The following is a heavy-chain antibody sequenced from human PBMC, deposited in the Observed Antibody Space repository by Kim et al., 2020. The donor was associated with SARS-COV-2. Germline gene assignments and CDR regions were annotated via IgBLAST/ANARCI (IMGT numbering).Heavy chain of an antibody. CDR3: ATEYSSSSAFDY. CDR2: IWNDGSNK. J-gene: IGHJ4*02. Sequence: GGSLRLSCAASGFTFSTYGMHCVRQAPGKGLEWVAMIWNDGSNKYYADSMKGRFTISRDNSKNTLYLQMTSLRAEDTAVYYCATEYSSSSAFDYWGQGTLVTVSS. V-gene: IGHV3-33*01. D-gene: IGHD6-6*01. CDR1: GFTFSTYG.